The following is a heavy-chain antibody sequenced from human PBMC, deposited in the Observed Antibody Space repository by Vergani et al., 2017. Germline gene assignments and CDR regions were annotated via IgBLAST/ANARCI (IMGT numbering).Heavy chain of an antibody. CDR3: AKGGCSSTSCYGDYYYYYYGMDV. D-gene: IGHD2-2*01. J-gene: IGHJ6*02. CDR1: GFTFSSYA. V-gene: IGHV3-23*01. Sequence: EVQLLESGGGLVQPGGSLRLSCAASGFTFSSYAMSWVRQAPGKGLEWVSAISGSGGSTYYADSVKGRFTISRDNSKNTLYLQMNSLRAEDTAVYYCAKGGCSSTSCYGDYYYYYYGMDVWGQGTTVTVSS. CDR2: ISGSGGST.